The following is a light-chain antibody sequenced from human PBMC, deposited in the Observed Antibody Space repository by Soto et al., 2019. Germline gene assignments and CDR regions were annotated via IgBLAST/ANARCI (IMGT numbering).Light chain of an antibody. V-gene: IGLV2-14*01. CDR1: SSDVGAYNY. CDR2: DVS. J-gene: IGLJ1*01. Sequence: QSVLTQPASVSGYPGQSITISCTGASSDVGAYNYVAWCQQHPGKGPKLLIYDVSNRPSGFSSRFSGSKSGNTASLTISGLRAEDEADYFCSSYTTTRTYVFGTGTKVTVL. CDR3: SSYTTTRTYV.